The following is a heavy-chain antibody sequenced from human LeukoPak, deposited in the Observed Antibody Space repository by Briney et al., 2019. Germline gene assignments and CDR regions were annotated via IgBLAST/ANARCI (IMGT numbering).Heavy chain of an antibody. D-gene: IGHD5-18*01. Sequence: GRSLRLSCAASGFTFSSYGVHWVRQAPGKGLEWVAVISFDGRNKYFADSVKGRFTISRDNSKNTLYLQMNSLRAEDTAVYYCAKEKYRGYSYGSGDYWGQGTLVTVSS. CDR2: ISFDGRNK. V-gene: IGHV3-30*18. CDR3: AKEKYRGYSYGSGDY. CDR1: GFTFSSYG. J-gene: IGHJ4*02.